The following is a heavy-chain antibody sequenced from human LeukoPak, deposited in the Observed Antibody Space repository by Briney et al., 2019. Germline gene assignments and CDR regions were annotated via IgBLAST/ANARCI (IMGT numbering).Heavy chain of an antibody. CDR2: INLNNGDI. D-gene: IGHD3-22*01. CDR3: ARAGVYYYDSSGYPDLDY. V-gene: IGHV1-2*02. Sequence: ASVKVSCKASGYSFTDYYMHWVRQAPGQGLEWMGWINLNNGDIKSAQKFQGRVTMTRDTSITTVYMEVSWLTSDDTAVYYCARAGVYYYDSSGYPDLDYWGQGTLVTVSS. J-gene: IGHJ4*02. CDR1: GYSFTDYY.